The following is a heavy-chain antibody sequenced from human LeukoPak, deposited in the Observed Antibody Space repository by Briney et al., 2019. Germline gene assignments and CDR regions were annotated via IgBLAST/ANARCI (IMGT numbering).Heavy chain of an antibody. Sequence: GGSLRLSCAASGFTFSSYAMSWVRQAPGKGLEWVSAISGSGGSTYYADSVKGRFTISRDNSKNTLYLQMNSLRAEDTAVYYCARVKSGWSRVERYFHYWGQGTLVTVSS. D-gene: IGHD6-19*01. CDR1: GFTFSSYA. V-gene: IGHV3-23*01. J-gene: IGHJ4*02. CDR2: ISGSGGST. CDR3: ARVKSGWSRVERYFHY.